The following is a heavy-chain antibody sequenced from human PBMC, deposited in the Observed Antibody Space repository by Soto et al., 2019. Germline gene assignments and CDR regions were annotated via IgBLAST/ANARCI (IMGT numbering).Heavy chain of an antibody. CDR2: IIPIFGTA. CDR1: GGTFSSYA. Sequence: SVKVSCKASGGTFSSYAISWVRQAPGQGLEWMGGIIPIFGTANYAQKFQGRVTITADESTSTAYMELSSLRSEDTAVYYCARAYCGGDCYPRYFDYWGQGTLVTVSS. J-gene: IGHJ4*02. V-gene: IGHV1-69*13. CDR3: ARAYCGGDCYPRYFDY. D-gene: IGHD2-21*02.